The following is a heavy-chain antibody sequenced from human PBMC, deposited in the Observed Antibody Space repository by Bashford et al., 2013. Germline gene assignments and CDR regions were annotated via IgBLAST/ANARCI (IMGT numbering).Heavy chain of an antibody. D-gene: IGHD6-19*01. J-gene: IGHJ6*02. CDR2: IIPIFGTA. CDR3: ARRIAVADRRWWYFDRR. V-gene: IGHV1-69*13. Sequence: SVKVSCKASGGTFSSYAISWVRQAPGQGLEWMGGIIPIFGTANYAQKFQGRVTITADESTSTAYMELSSLRSEDTAVYYCARRIAVADRRWWYFDRRGDQGTTGHRLL. CDR1: GGTFSSYA.